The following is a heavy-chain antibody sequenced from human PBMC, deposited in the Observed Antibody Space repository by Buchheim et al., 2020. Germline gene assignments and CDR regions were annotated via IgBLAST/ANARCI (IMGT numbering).Heavy chain of an antibody. CDR3: ARDGGSCYSFACNFDY. CDR2: ISYDGSNK. J-gene: IGHJ4*02. Sequence: QVQLVESGGGVVQPGRSLRLSCAASGFTSSSYAMHWVRQAPGKGLEWVAVISYDGSNKYYADSVKGRFTISRDNSKNTLYLQMNSLRAEDTAVYYCARDGGSCYSFACNFDYWGQGTL. D-gene: IGHD2-15*01. CDR1: GFTSSSYA. V-gene: IGHV3-30-3*01.